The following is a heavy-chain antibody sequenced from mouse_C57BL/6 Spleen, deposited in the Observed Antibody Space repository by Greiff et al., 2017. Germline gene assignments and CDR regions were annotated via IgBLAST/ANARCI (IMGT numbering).Heavy chain of an antibody. J-gene: IGHJ3*01. V-gene: IGHV3-6*01. CDR3: ARDEDYYGSSPWFAY. CDR1: GYSITSGYY. CDR2: ISYDGSN. D-gene: IGHD1-1*01. Sequence: DVQLQESGPGLVKPSQSLSLTCSVTGYSITSGYYWNWIRQFPGNKLEWMGYISYDGSNNYNPSLKNRISITRDTSKNQFFLKLNSVTTEDTATYYCARDEDYYGSSPWFAYWGQGTLVTVSA.